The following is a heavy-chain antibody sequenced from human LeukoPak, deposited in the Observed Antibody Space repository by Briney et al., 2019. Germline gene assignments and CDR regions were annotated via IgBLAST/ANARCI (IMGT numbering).Heavy chain of an antibody. CDR2: VSTTGST. V-gene: IGHV4-4*07. J-gene: IGHJ4*02. CDR3: AREVMGHYAILTGYAVSYYFDY. CDR1: GGSINNYY. D-gene: IGHD3-9*01. Sequence: SETLSLTCTVSGGSINNYYWSWIRQPAGKGLEWIGRVSTTGSTNYNPSLKSRVTMSLDKSKNQFSLKVRSVTAADTAVYYCAREVMGHYAILTGYAVSYYFDYWGQGTLVTVSS.